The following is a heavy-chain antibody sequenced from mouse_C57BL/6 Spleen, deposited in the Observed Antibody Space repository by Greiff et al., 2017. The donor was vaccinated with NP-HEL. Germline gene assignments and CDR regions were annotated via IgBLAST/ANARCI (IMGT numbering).Heavy chain of an antibody. J-gene: IGHJ3*01. CDR2: IYPGDGDT. V-gene: IGHV1-82*01. CDR1: GYAFSSSW. CDR3: APYYDYEGRWFAY. D-gene: IGHD2-4*01. Sequence: LVESGPELVKPGASVKISCKASGYAFSSSWMNWVKQRPGKGLEWIGRIYPGDGDTNYNGKFKGKATLTADKSSSTAYMQLSSLTSEDSAVYFCAPYYDYEGRWFAYWGQGTLVTVSA.